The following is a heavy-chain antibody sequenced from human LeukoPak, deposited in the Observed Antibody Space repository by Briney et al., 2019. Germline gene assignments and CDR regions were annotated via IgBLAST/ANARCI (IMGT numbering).Heavy chain of an antibody. J-gene: IGHJ4*02. CDR1: GVTFSSYS. D-gene: IGHD1-7*01. CDR3: ARGGRAGTSVGGY. V-gene: IGHV3-21*01. Sequence: GGSLTLSCAASGVTFSSYSINWVRQAPGKGLEWVSSISSSSSYIYYADSVKGRFTISRDNAKNSLYLQMNSLRAEDTAVYYCARGGRAGTSVGGYWGQGTLVTVSS. CDR2: ISSSSSYI.